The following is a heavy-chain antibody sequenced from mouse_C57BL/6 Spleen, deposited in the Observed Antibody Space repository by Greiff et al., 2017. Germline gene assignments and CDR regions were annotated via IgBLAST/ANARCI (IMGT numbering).Heavy chain of an antibody. CDR1: GYTFTSHG. J-gene: IGHJ4*01. V-gene: IGHV1-81*01. CDR3: ARCDYYGSISYAMDY. Sequence: QVQLQQSGAELARPGASVKLSCKASGYTFTSHGISWVKQRTGQGLEWIGELYPRSGNTYSNEKFKGKATLTADKSSSAAYMELRSLTSEDSAVYFCARCDYYGSISYAMDYWGQGTSVTVSS. CDR2: LYPRSGNT. D-gene: IGHD1-1*01.